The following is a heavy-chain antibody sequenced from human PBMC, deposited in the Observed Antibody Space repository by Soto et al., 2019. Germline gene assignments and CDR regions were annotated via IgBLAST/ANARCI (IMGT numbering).Heavy chain of an antibody. D-gene: IGHD6-13*01. J-gene: IGHJ4*02. V-gene: IGHV4-4*02. CDR2: IYHSGIT. CDR3: TGGAAVGSNTIFDY. Sequence: QVQLQESGPGLVKPSGTLSLTCAVSGGSVNNNNWWTWVRQPPGKGLEWIGDIYHSGITNYNPSLESRVTISMDKSKNQFSLNLISVLAADTAVYYCTGGAAVGSNTIFDYWGQGALVTVSS. CDR1: GGSVNNNNW.